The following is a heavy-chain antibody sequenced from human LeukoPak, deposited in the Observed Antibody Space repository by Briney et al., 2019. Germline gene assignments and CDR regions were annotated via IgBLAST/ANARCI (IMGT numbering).Heavy chain of an antibody. D-gene: IGHD1/OR15-1a*01. CDR2: ISDAGGNT. J-gene: IGHJ4*02. CDR3: AKGRTNDY. Sequence: GGSLRLSCAASGFTFSTYAMSWVRQTPERGLEWVSAISDAGGNTFYADSVKGRFTISRDNSKNTLYLQMNSLRAEDTAIYYCAKGRTNDYWGQGTLVTVSS. CDR1: GFTFSTYA. V-gene: IGHV3-23*01.